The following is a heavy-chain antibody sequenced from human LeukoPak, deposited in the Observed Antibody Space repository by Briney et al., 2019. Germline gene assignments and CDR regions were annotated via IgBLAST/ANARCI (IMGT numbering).Heavy chain of an antibody. Sequence: GGSLRLSCAASGFTFSSYSMNWVRQAPGKGLEWVSSISSSSSYIYYADSVKGRSTISRDNAKNSLYLQMNSLRAEDTAVFYCARVRSCSGGSCYPHTYYYYYGMDVWGQGTTVTVSS. CDR1: GFTFSSYS. D-gene: IGHD2-15*01. CDR2: ISSSSSYI. V-gene: IGHV3-21*01. CDR3: ARVRSCSGGSCYPHTYYYYYGMDV. J-gene: IGHJ6*02.